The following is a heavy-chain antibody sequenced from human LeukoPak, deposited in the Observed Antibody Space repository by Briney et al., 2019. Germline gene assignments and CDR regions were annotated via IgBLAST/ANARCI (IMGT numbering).Heavy chain of an antibody. D-gene: IGHD6-13*01. CDR1: GFTFSSYW. Sequence: GGSLRLSCAASGFTFSSYWMSWVRQAPGKGLEWVANIKQDGSEKYYVDSVKGRFTISRDNAKNSLYLQMNSLRAEDTAVYYCARGDRSWPPTFDYWGQGTLVTVSS. CDR2: IKQDGSEK. J-gene: IGHJ4*02. CDR3: ARGDRSWPPTFDY. V-gene: IGHV3-7*01.